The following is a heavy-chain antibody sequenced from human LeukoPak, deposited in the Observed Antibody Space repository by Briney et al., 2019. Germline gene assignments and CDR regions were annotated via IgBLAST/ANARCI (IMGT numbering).Heavy chain of an antibody. J-gene: IGHJ4*02. CDR3: ARDDMAPFDY. D-gene: IGHD5-24*01. CDR2: IYYSGST. Sequence: SETLSLTCTVSGGSISSSSYYWGWIRQPPGKGLEWIGSIYYSGSTYYNPSLKSRVTISVDTSKNQFSLKLSSVTAADTAVYYCARDDMAPFDYWGQGTLVTVSS. V-gene: IGHV4-39*07. CDR1: GGSISSSSYY.